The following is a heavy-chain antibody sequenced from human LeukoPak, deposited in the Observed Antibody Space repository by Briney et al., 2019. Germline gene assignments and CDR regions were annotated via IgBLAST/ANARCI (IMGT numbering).Heavy chain of an antibody. CDR3: ARDNPSFDAFDI. CDR2: IYSGGST. V-gene: IGHV3-66*02. D-gene: IGHD3-10*01. Sequence: GGSLGLSCAASGFTVSSNYMSWVRQAPGKGLERVSVIYSGGSTYYADSVKGRFTISRDNSKNTLYLQMNSLRAEDTAVYYCARDNPSFDAFDIWGQGTMVTVSS. CDR1: GFTVSSNY. J-gene: IGHJ3*02.